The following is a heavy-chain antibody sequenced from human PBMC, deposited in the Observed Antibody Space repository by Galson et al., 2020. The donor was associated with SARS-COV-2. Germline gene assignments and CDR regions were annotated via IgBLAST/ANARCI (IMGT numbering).Heavy chain of an antibody. D-gene: IGHD3-22*01. CDR1: GSNFSSYI. Sequence: QAGGSLRLSCEASGSNFSSYIMNWVRQAPGKGLEWISSISGSGSPIYHADSVKGRLTTSRDNAKNSLYLQMNSLRAEDTAVYFCAREHASENHWLLQYNGMDVWGQGTTVTVS. J-gene: IGHJ6*02. CDR2: ISGSGSPI. CDR3: AREHASENHWLLQYNGMDV. V-gene: IGHV3-48*04.